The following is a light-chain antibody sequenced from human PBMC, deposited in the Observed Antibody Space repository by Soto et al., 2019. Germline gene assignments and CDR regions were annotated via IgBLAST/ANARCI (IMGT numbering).Light chain of an antibody. V-gene: IGKV3-20*01. CDR2: GAS. CDR1: QSFSHNY. J-gene: IGKJ1*01. CDR3: QQYRDSRT. Sequence: EIVLTQSPGTLSLSPGERATLSCRASQSFSHNYLAWYQQKPGQAPRLLIYGASSRATGIPDRFSGSGSGTDLTLTISRLEPEDFAVYYCQQYRDSRTFDQGTKVEIK.